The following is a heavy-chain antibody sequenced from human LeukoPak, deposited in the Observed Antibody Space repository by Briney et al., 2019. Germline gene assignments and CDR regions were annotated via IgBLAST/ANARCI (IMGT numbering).Heavy chain of an antibody. CDR3: ARPYCSGGSCFFVY. CDR1: GFTFSSYL. CDR2: IKQDGTEK. V-gene: IGHV3-7*01. D-gene: IGHD2-15*01. Sequence: GGSLRLSCAASGFTFSSYLMSWVRQAPGKGLEWVADIKQDGTEKNYVDSVKARFTISRDNAKNSLYLQMNSLRVEDTAVYYCARPYCSGGSCFFVYRGQGTLVTVSS. J-gene: IGHJ4*02.